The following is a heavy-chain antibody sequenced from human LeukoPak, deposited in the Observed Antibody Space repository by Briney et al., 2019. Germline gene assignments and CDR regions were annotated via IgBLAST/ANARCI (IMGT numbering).Heavy chain of an antibody. CDR3: AKVGPPYSSSWYAGWCLYFDY. J-gene: IGHJ4*02. CDR1: GFTFSSYP. V-gene: IGHV3-23*01. Sequence: PGGSLRLSCAGSGFTFSSYPMSWVRQAPAKGLQWVSSISGCGGSAYYADSVKGRFTISRDNSKNTLYLQMNSLRAEDTAVYYCAKVGPPYSSSWYAGWCLYFDYWGQGTLVTVSS. D-gene: IGHD6-13*01. CDR2: ISGCGGSA.